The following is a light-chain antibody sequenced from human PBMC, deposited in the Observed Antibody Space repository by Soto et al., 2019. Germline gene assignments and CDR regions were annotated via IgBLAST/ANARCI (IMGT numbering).Light chain of an antibody. CDR3: QQYYATPLT. Sequence: DIVMTQSPDSLAVSLGERATINCKSSQSVLYSSTNNNYLAWYQQKPGQPPKLLIYWASTRESGVPDRFSGSGSGTDFTLTISTLQADDMAVYYCQQYYATPLTFGGGTKVEIK. J-gene: IGKJ4*01. V-gene: IGKV4-1*01. CDR2: WAS. CDR1: QSVLYSSTNNNY.